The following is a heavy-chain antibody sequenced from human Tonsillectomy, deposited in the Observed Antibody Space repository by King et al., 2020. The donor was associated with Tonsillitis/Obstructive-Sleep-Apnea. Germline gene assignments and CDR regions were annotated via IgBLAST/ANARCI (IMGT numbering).Heavy chain of an antibody. CDR3: ARHKSGRTEFDY. V-gene: IGHV5-51*01. CDR2: IYPGDSDT. J-gene: IGHJ4*02. Sequence: VQLVESGAEVKKSGESLKISCKGSGYSFPSYLIAWVRQMPGKGLEWMGIIYPGDSDTRYSRSFQGQVTISTDKSISAAYLQWSSLKASDTAIYYCARHKSGRTEFDYWGQGTRVTVSS. CDR1: GYSFPSYL. D-gene: IGHD1-1*01.